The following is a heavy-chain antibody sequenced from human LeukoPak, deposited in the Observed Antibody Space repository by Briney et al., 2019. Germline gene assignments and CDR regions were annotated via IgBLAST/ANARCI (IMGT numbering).Heavy chain of an antibody. J-gene: IGHJ4*02. CDR2: IYYSGST. D-gene: IGHD6-6*01. CDR3: ARAMSIAARLRTIFDY. Sequence: PSETLSLTCTVSGGSISSYYWSWIRQPPGKGLEWIGYIYYSGSTNYNPSLKSRVTISVDTSKNQFSLNLTSVTAADTAVYYCARAMSIAARLRTIFDYWGQGTLVTVSS. V-gene: IGHV4-59*08. CDR1: GGSISSYY.